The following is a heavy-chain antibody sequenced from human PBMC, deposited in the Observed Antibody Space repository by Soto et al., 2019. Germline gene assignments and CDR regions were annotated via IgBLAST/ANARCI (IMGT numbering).Heavy chain of an antibody. J-gene: IGHJ6*02. CDR2: ISAYNGNT. CDR1: GYTFTSYG. Sequence: ASVKVSCKASGYTFTSYGISWVRQAPGQGLEWMGWISAYNGNTNYAQKLQGRVTMTTDTSTSTAYMELRSLRSDDTAVYYCARERRRYAYVWGGGGMDVWGQGTRVTVSS. V-gene: IGHV1-18*01. CDR3: ARERRRYAYVWGGGGMDV. D-gene: IGHD3-16*01.